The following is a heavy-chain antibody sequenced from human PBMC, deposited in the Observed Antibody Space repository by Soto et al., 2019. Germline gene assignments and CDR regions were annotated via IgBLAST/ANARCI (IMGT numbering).Heavy chain of an antibody. Sequence: QVQLHESGPGLLRPSETLSLTCTVSGVSLDNFFWSWIRQTPGKGLEWIGYVSQGGTESYMTEGETNCYNPIINSRATISLALPKNHFSTTFTAVTAEDPALHYCTRDRGGMTVSANLLGDWCDPWGQGTLVTVSS. CDR3: TRDRGGMTVSANLLGDWCDP. D-gene: IGHD3-10*01. V-gene: IGHV4-59*01. J-gene: IGHJ5*02. CDR1: GVSLDNFF. CDR2: VSQGGTESYMTEGET.